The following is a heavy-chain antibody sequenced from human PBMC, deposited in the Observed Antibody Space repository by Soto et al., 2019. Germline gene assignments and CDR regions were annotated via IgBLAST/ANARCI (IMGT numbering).Heavy chain of an antibody. CDR2: ISAYNGKT. D-gene: IGHD5-12*01. V-gene: IGHV1-18*01. CDR3: ARGGDVNYYHGMDV. Sequence: QVQLVQSGGEVKKPGASVKLSCTASGYTFTSYGISWVRQAPGQGLEWMGWISAYNGKTNYAQYVQGRVTMTTDTSKRTAYMDLRSLRSDDTAVYYCARGGDVNYYHGMDVWGQGTTVTVSS. CDR1: GYTFTSYG. J-gene: IGHJ6*02.